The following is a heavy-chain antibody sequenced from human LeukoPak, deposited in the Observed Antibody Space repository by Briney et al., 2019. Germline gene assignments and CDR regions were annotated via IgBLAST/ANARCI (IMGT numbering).Heavy chain of an antibody. J-gene: IGHJ4*02. CDR2: ISAYNGNT. Sequence: ASVKVSCKASGDTLTSYGIRWVRQAPGQGLKWMGWISAYNGNTNYAQKLQGRVTMTTDTSTSTAYMELRSLRSDDTAVYYCATGPYYDILTGYYGLDYWGQGTLVTVSS. V-gene: IGHV1-18*01. CDR3: ATGPYYDILTGYYGLDY. D-gene: IGHD3-9*01. CDR1: GDTLTSYG.